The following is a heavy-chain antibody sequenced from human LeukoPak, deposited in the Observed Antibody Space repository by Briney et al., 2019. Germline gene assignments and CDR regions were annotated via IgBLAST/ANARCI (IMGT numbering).Heavy chain of an antibody. CDR3: ARGPDNYGDYVYYYGMDV. CDR2: IYSGGST. CDR1: GFTFSSNY. V-gene: IGHV3-66*01. Sequence: GGSLRLSCAASGFTFSSNYMSWVRQAPGKGLEWVSVIYSGGSTYYADSVKGRFTISRDNSKNTLYLQMNSLRAEDTAVYHCARGPDNYGDYVYYYGMDVWGQGTTVTVSS. D-gene: IGHD4-17*01. J-gene: IGHJ6*02.